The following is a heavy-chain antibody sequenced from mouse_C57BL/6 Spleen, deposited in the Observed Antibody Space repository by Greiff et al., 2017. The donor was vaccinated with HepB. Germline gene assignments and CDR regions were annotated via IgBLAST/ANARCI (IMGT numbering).Heavy chain of an antibody. V-gene: IGHV1-15*01. J-gene: IGHJ3*01. D-gene: IGHD2-4*01. CDR3: TNYYDYDGGRAWCAY. Sequence: QVQLQQSGAELVRPGASVTLSCKASGYTFTDYEMHWVKQTPVHGLEWIGAIDPETGGTAYNQKFKGKAILTADKSSSTAYMELRSLTSEDSAVYYCTNYYDYDGGRAWCAYWGQGTLVTVSA. CDR1: GYTFTDYE. CDR2: IDPETGGT.